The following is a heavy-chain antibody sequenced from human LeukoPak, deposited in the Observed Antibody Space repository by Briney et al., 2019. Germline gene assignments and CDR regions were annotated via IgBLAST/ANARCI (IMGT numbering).Heavy chain of an antibody. D-gene: IGHD3-3*01. CDR2: ISGSGGST. CDR3: AKLSGYREGDHRY. CDR1: GFTFSRYA. V-gene: IGHV3-23*01. J-gene: IGHJ4*02. Sequence: PGGSLRLSRGASGFTFSRYAMSWVRQAPGKGLEWVSAISGSGGSTYYADSVKGRFTISRDNSKNTLYLQMNSLRAEDTAVYYCAKLSGYREGDHRYWGQGTLVTVSS.